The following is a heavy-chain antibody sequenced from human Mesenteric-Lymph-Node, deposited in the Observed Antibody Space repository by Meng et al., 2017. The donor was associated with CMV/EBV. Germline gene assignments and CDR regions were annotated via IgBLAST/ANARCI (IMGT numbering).Heavy chain of an antibody. V-gene: IGHV3-11*01. CDR3: ARATGTTWQNDAFDI. D-gene: IGHD1-1*01. CDR1: GFTFSDYY. Sequence: GESLKISCAASGFTFSDYYMSWIRQAPGKGLEWVSYISSSGSTIYYADSVKGRFTISRDNAKNSLYLQMNSLRAEDTAVYYCARATGTTWQNDAFDIWGQGTMVTVSS. CDR2: ISSSGSTI. J-gene: IGHJ3*02.